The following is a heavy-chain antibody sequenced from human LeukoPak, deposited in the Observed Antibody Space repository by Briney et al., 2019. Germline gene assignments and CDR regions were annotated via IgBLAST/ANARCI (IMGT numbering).Heavy chain of an antibody. CDR1: GFTFSNAW. D-gene: IGHD6-19*01. CDR2: IKSKTDGGTT. Sequence: GGSLRLSCAASGFTFSNAWMSWVRQAPGKGLEWVGRIKSKTDGGTTDYAAPVKGRFTISRDDSKNTLYLQMNSLKTEDTAVYYCTTDLTSSGWYWLGYYYGMDVWGQGTTVTVSS. V-gene: IGHV3-15*01. J-gene: IGHJ6*02. CDR3: TTDLTSSGWYWLGYYYGMDV.